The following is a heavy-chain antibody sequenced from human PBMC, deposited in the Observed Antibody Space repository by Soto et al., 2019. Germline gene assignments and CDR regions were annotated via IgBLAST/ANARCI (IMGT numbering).Heavy chain of an antibody. CDR3: AREDIVVVVAAELYYYYGMDV. J-gene: IGHJ6*02. CDR2: IYTSGST. CDR1: GGSISSYY. D-gene: IGHD2-15*01. V-gene: IGHV4-4*07. Sequence: SETLSLTCTVPGGSISSYYWSWIRQPAGKGLEWIGRIYTSGSTNYNPSLKSRVTMSVDTSKNQFSLKLSSVTAADTAVYYCAREDIVVVVAAELYYYYGMDVWGQGTTVTVSS.